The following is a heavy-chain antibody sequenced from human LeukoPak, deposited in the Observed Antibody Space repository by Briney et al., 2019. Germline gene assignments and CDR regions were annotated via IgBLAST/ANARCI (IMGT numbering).Heavy chain of an antibody. CDR2: ISSSSSYI. D-gene: IGHD5-18*01. V-gene: IGHV3-21*01. Sequence: PGGSLRLSCAASGFTFSSYSMDWARQAPGKGLESASSISSSSSYIYDADSVKGRFTISRDNAKNSLYLQMNSLRAEDTAVYYCARDLGYSYGSEAGAFDYWGQGTPVTVSS. J-gene: IGHJ4*02. CDR3: ARDLGYSYGSEAGAFDY. CDR1: GFTFSSYS.